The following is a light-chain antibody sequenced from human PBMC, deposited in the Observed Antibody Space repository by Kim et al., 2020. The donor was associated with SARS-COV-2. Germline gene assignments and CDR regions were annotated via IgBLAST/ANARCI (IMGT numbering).Light chain of an antibody. J-gene: IGKJ1*01. CDR1: QYVSNY. Sequence: EIVLTQSPATLSLSPGERATLSCRASQYVSNYLAWNQQRPGQAPRLLIYDVSVRATAIPARFSGSGSGTDFTLTISSLEPEDFAVYYCQHRRSFGRGTKVDIK. V-gene: IGKV3-11*01. CDR2: DVS. CDR3: QHRRS.